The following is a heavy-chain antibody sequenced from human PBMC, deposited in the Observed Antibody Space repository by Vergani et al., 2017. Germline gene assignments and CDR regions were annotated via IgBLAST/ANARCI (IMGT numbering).Heavy chain of an antibody. CDR2: IRYDGSNK. D-gene: IGHD4-17*01. J-gene: IGHJ4*02. CDR3: AKLQGTVTTSVGH. CDR1: GFTFSSYG. Sequence: VQLVESGGGVVRPGGSLRLSCAAFGFTFSSYGTHWVRKAPGKGLEWVAVIRYDGSNKYYADSVKGRFTISRDNSKNTLYLQMNSLRAEDTAVYYGAKLQGTVTTSVGHWGQGTLVTVSS. V-gene: IGHV3-30*02.